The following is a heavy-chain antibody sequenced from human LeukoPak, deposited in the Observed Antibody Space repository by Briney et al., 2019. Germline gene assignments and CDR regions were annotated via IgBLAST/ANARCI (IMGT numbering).Heavy chain of an antibody. Sequence: GESLRLSCAASGSTFTRFNMNWVRQAPGKGLELVSSITTSGTYIYYADSVKGRFTISRDNAKNSLYLQMNSLRAEDTAVYYCARPFYYDSNGGEGMDVWGQGTTVTVSS. CDR2: ITTSGTYI. J-gene: IGHJ6*02. D-gene: IGHD3-22*01. V-gene: IGHV3-21*06. CDR3: ARPFYYDSNGGEGMDV. CDR1: GSTFTRFN.